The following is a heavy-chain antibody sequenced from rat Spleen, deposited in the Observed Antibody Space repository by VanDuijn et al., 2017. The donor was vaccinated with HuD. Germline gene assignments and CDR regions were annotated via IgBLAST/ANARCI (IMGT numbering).Heavy chain of an antibody. CDR2: IYYDSNKM. Sequence: EVQLVESGGGLVQPGRSLKLSCAASGITFSDYYMAWVRQAPKKGLEWIAMIYYDSNKMYYADTVKGRFTISRDNSKNTLYLEMNSLRSEDTAMYYCAAWGAGYFDFWGPGTMVTVSS. CDR3: AAWGAGYFDF. D-gene: IGHD5-1*01. J-gene: IGHJ1*01. V-gene: IGHV5-50*01. CDR1: GITFSDYY.